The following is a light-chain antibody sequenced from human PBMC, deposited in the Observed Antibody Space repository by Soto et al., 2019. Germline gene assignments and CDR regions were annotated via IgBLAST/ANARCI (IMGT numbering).Light chain of an antibody. CDR1: QSVDNY. V-gene: IGKV3-11*01. J-gene: IGKJ4*01. CDR2: DAS. CDR3: QQRRKWPTA. Sequence: EIVLTQSPATLSLSPGDIATLSCRASQSVDNYLAWYQQKPGQPPRLLIYDASNRATGIPARFSGSGSGTEFTLAIISLEPEDFAVYYCQQRRKWPTALGGGTKVEIK.